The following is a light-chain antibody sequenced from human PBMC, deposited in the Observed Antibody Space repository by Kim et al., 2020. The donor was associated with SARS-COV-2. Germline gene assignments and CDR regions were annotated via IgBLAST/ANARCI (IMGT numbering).Light chain of an antibody. CDR1: DGNIADDY. Sequence: TVSSSCTRSDGNIADDYVQWYQQRPGSAPTGVIYEDNDQPFGVPDRFSGSIDRSSNSASLTISGLKTEDEAVYYCQSYHRNNDWVFGGGTQLTVL. V-gene: IGLV6-57*03. J-gene: IGLJ3*02. CDR3: QSYHRNNDWV. CDR2: EDN.